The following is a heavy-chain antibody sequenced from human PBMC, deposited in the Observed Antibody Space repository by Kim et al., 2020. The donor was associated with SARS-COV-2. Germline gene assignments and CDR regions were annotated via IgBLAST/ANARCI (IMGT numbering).Heavy chain of an antibody. V-gene: IGHV3-30*18. D-gene: IGHD3-10*01. CDR1: GFTFSSYG. CDR3: AKDGAYGSGFAFDI. Sequence: GGSLRLSCAASGFTFSSYGMHWVRQAPGKGLEWVAVISYDGSNKYYADSVKGRFTISRDNSKNTLYLQMNSLRAEDTAVYYCAKDGAYGSGFAFDIWGQGTMVTVSS. CDR2: ISYDGSNK. J-gene: IGHJ3*02.